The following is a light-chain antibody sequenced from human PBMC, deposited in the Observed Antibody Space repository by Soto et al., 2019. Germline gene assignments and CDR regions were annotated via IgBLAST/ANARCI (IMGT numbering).Light chain of an antibody. J-gene: IGKJ1*01. CDR2: DAS. CDR3: QQYGSSGT. CDR1: QTVRNNY. V-gene: IGKV3-20*01. Sequence: EFVLTQSPGTLSLSPGERATLSCRASQTVRNNYLAWYQQKPGQAPRLLIYDASTRATGIPARFSGSGSGTDFTLTISRLEPEDFAVYYCQQYGSSGTFGQGTKVDIK.